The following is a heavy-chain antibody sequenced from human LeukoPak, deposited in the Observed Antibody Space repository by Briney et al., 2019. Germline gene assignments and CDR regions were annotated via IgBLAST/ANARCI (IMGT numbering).Heavy chain of an antibody. CDR1: GGSIGTYF. J-gene: IGHJ5*02. CDR2: IYYSGST. D-gene: IGHD4-11*01. Sequence: KSSETLSLTCTVSGGSIGTYFWSWIRQPPEKGLEWIGSIYYSGSTNYNPSLKSRATISIDTSKNQFSLKLSSVAAADPALYYCGRNGRLHDNSNSWFDPWGQGILVTVSS. CDR3: GRNGRLHDNSNSWFDP. V-gene: IGHV4-59*01.